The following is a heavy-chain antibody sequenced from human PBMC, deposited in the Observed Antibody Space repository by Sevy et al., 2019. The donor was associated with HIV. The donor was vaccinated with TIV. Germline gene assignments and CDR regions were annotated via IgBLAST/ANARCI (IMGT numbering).Heavy chain of an antibody. D-gene: IGHD3-9*01. CDR3: GREQVLRYFDWGFDP. J-gene: IGHJ5*02. Sequence: GESLKISCAASGFTFSSYWMSWVRQAPGKGLEWVANIKQDGSEKYYVDSVKGRFTISRDNAKNSLYLQMNSLRAEDTAVYYCGREQVLRYFDWGFDPWGQGTLVTVSS. V-gene: IGHV3-7*01. CDR1: GFTFSSYW. CDR2: IKQDGSEK.